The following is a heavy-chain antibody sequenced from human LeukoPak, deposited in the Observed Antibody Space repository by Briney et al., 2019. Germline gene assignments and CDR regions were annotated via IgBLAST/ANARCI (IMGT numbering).Heavy chain of an antibody. J-gene: IGHJ4*02. CDR1: GASISSYY. V-gene: IGHV4-59*01. CDR2: IYYSGST. D-gene: IGHD3-10*01. Sequence: SETLSLTCTVSGASISSYYWSWIRQPPGKGLEWIGYIYYSGSTNYNPSLKSRVTISIDTSKNQFSLRLSSVTAADTAVYYCARSPSRSGASGFDYWGQGTLVTVSS. CDR3: ARSPSRSGASGFDY.